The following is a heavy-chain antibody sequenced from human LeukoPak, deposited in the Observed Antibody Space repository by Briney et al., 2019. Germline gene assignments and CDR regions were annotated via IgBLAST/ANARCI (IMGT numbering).Heavy chain of an antibody. J-gene: IGHJ3*02. CDR2: IKQDGSEK. V-gene: IGHV3-7*01. D-gene: IGHD3-22*01. Sequence: AGGSLRLSCAASGFTFSSYWMSWVRQAPGKGLEWVANIKQDGSEKYYVDSVKGRFTISRDNAKNSLYLQMNSLRAEDTAVYYCARDPVVDEPDAFDIWGQGTMVTVSS. CDR1: GFTFSSYW. CDR3: ARDPVVDEPDAFDI.